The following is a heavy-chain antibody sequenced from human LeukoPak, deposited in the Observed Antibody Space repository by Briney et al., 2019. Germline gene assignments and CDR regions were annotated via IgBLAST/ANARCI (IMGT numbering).Heavy chain of an antibody. Sequence: SETLSLTCTVSAGSISSYYWSWIRQPPGTGLEWIGYIYYSGSTNYNPSLKRRVTISVDTSKNQFSLKLSSVTAADTAVYYCAGASYDSSGVHWGQGTLVTVSS. CDR1: AGSISSYY. CDR3: AGASYDSSGVH. V-gene: IGHV4-59*01. CDR2: IYYSGST. J-gene: IGHJ4*02. D-gene: IGHD3-22*01.